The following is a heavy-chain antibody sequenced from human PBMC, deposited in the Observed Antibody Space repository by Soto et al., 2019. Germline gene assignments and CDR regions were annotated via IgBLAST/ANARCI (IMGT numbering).Heavy chain of an antibody. CDR3: ARGPGYCSSTSCYGNYYYYYGMDV. V-gene: IGHV4-34*01. CDR2: INHSGST. Sequence: PSETLSLTCAGYGGSFSGYYWSWIRQPPGKGLEWIGEINHSGSTNYNPSLKSRVTISVDTSKNQFSLKLSSVTAADTAVYYCARGPGYCSSTSCYGNYYYYYGMDVWGQGTTVTVSS. J-gene: IGHJ6*02. D-gene: IGHD2-2*03. CDR1: GGSFSGYY.